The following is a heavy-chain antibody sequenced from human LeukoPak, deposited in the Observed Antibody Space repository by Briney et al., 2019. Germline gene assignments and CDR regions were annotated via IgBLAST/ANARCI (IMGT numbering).Heavy chain of an antibody. CDR1: GGSISSYY. CDR2: FYTSGST. D-gene: IGHD3-10*01. J-gene: IGHJ4*02. Sequence: SETLSLTCTVSGGSISSYYWSWIRQPAGKGLEWIGRFYTSGSTNYNPSLKSRVTISVDESKNQFSLKLSSVTAADTAVYYCARSPYYYGSGTYYDYWGQGTLVTVSS. V-gene: IGHV4-4*07. CDR3: ARSPYYYGSGTYYDY.